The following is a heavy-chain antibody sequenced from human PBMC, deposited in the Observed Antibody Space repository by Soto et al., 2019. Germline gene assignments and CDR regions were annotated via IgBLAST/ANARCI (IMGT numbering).Heavy chain of an antibody. CDR2: ISSSGSTI. Sequence: GGSLRLSCAASGFTFSSYEMNWVRQAPGKGLEWASYISSSGSTIYYADSVKGRFTISRDNAKNSLYLQMNSLRAEDTAVYYCARDLVYSSSWYVQEAYYYGMDVWGQGTTVTVSS. J-gene: IGHJ6*02. V-gene: IGHV3-48*03. CDR1: GFTFSSYE. D-gene: IGHD6-13*01. CDR3: ARDLVYSSSWYVQEAYYYGMDV.